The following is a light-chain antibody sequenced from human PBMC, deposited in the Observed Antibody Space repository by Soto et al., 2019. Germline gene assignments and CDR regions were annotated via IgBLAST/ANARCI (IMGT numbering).Light chain of an antibody. Sequence: DIQMTQSPSSLSASVGDTVTITCRASQSINSRFSWYQQKGGQAPKLLIYAASRLQSGVPSRFSGSGSGTDFTLTISSLQPEDFATYFCQQSYSRVTFGQGTKVDIK. CDR1: QSINSR. V-gene: IGKV1-39*01. CDR3: QQSYSRVT. J-gene: IGKJ1*01. CDR2: AAS.